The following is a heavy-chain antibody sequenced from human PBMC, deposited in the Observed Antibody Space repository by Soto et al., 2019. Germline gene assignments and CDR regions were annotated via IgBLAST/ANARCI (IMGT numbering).Heavy chain of an antibody. CDR2: ISYDGSYK. CDR1: GFTFNSHT. D-gene: IGHD2-15*01. Sequence: GGSLRLSCTASGFTFNSHTMHWVRQAPGEGLEWVAVISYDGSYKFYADSVKGRFTISRGNAKNSLFLQMNTLRTEDTAVYYCARDFATHCSGSTCYPYAYWGQGALVTVSS. CDR3: ARDFATHCSGSTCYPYAY. V-gene: IGHV3-30-3*01. J-gene: IGHJ4*02.